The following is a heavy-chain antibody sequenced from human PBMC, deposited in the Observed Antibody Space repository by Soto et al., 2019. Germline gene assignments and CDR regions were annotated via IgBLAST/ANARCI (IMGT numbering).Heavy chain of an antibody. J-gene: IGHJ6*02. CDR3: ARDWGYSGYDSDYCYGMDV. CDR1: GGSIISGGYY. V-gene: IGHV4-31*03. CDR2: IYYSGST. D-gene: IGHD5-12*01. Sequence: PSETLSLTCTVSGGSIISGGYYWSWIRQHPGKGLEWIGYIYYSGSTYYNPSLKSRVTISVDTSKNQFSLKLSSVTAADTAVYYCARDWGYSGYDSDYCYGMDVWGQGTTVTVSS.